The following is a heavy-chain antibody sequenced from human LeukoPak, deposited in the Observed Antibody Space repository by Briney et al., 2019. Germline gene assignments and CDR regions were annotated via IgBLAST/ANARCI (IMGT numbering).Heavy chain of an antibody. Sequence: SETLSLTCTVSGGSISSSSYYWGWIRQPPGKGLEWIGSIYYSGSTYYNPSLMSRVTISVDTSKNQFSLKLSSVTAADTAVYYCARDIVGATYFDYWGQGTLVTVSS. CDR1: GGSISSSSYY. D-gene: IGHD1-26*01. V-gene: IGHV4-39*07. J-gene: IGHJ4*02. CDR3: ARDIVGATYFDY. CDR2: IYYSGST.